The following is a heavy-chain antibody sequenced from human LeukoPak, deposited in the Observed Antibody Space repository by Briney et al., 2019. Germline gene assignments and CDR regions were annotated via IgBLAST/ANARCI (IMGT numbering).Heavy chain of an antibody. V-gene: IGHV3-30-3*01. J-gene: IGHJ4*02. CDR3: ARDPESAGTVDY. CDR2: ISYDGSNK. Sequence: GRSLRLSCAASGFTFSSYAMHWVRQAPGKGLEWVAVISYDGSNKYYADSVKGRFTISRDNSKNTVYPQMNSLRGEDTAVYYCARDPESAGTVDYWGQETLVTVSS. D-gene: IGHD6-13*01. CDR1: GFTFSSYA.